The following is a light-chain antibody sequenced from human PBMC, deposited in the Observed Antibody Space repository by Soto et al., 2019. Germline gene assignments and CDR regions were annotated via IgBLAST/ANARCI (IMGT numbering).Light chain of an antibody. CDR1: QSINNW. CDR3: QQYDTFPLS. CDR2: KAS. Sequence: DIQMTQSPSTLSASVGDRVTTTCRASQSINNWLAWYQQKPGKAPKLLIYKASSLASGAPSSFSGSGSETEFTLTIIGLQPDDFATYYCQQYDTFPLSFGGGTKVEIK. V-gene: IGKV1-5*03. J-gene: IGKJ4*01.